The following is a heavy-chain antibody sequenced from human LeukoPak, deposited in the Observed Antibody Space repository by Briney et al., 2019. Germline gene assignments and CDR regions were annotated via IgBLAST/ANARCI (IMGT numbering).Heavy chain of an antibody. Sequence: GESLKISCKGSGYSFATYWIGWVRQMPGKGLEWMGINYPGDSDTTYSPSFQGQVTMSADKSLSTAYLQWSSLKASDTAMYYCARRVSSSGFDAFDVWGQGTMVTVSS. V-gene: IGHV5-51*01. D-gene: IGHD5-12*01. CDR3: ARRVSSSGFDAFDV. CDR1: GYSFATYW. J-gene: IGHJ3*01. CDR2: NYPGDSDT.